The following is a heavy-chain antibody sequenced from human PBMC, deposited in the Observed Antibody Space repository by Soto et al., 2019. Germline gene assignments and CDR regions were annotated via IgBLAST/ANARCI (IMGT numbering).Heavy chain of an antibody. J-gene: IGHJ5*02. CDR1: GGSISSGGYY. CDR2: IYYSGST. D-gene: IGHD3-3*01. CDR3: ARVDYDFWSCYYAWFDP. Sequence: QVQLQESGPGLVKPSQTLSLTCTVSGGSISSGGYYWSWIRQHPGKGLEWIGYIYYSGSTYYNPSLKSRVTISVDTSKNQFSLKLSSVTAADTAVYYCARVDYDFWSCYYAWFDPWGQGTLVTVSS. V-gene: IGHV4-31*03.